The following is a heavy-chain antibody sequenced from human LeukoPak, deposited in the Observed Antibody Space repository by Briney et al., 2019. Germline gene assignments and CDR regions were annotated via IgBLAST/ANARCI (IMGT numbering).Heavy chain of an antibody. J-gene: IGHJ1*01. V-gene: IGHV4-31*03. Sequence: SETLSLTCSVSGDSLSSGGHYWGWIRQFPGKGLEWIGYMYYSGITYYNPSLRSRVSISLDTSKNQFSLKLSSVTAADTAVYYCASQANYYDSRGYFQHWGQGTLVTVSS. CDR1: GDSLSSGGHY. CDR3: ASQANYYDSRGYFQH. D-gene: IGHD3-22*01. CDR2: MYYSGIT.